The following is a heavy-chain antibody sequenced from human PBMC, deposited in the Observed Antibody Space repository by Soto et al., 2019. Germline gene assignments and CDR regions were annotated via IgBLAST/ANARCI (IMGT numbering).Heavy chain of an antibody. V-gene: IGHV3-74*01. Sequence: GGSLRLSCAASGFTFSSYWMHWVRQAPGKGLVWVSRINSDGSSINYADPVKGRFTISRDNAKNTLYLQMNSLRAEDTAVYYCARYRDGSGSFDYWGQGTLVTVSS. J-gene: IGHJ4*02. CDR2: INSDGSSI. D-gene: IGHD3-22*01. CDR1: GFTFSSYW. CDR3: ARYRDGSGSFDY.